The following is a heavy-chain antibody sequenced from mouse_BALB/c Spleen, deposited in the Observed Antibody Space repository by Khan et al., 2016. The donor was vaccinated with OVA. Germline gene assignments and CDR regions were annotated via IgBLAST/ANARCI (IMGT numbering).Heavy chain of an antibody. V-gene: IGHV1S56*01. Sequence: QVQLQQSGPELVKPGASVRISCKASDYTFTSYYIHWVKQRPGQGLEWIGWIYPGNINNNYPERIKGKATLTADKSSSTAYIHVISLTSEVAAVYFCARGGSGAFAYWGQGTLVTVSA. CDR1: DYTFTSYY. CDR2: IYPGNINN. J-gene: IGHJ3*01. CDR3: ARGGSGAFAY.